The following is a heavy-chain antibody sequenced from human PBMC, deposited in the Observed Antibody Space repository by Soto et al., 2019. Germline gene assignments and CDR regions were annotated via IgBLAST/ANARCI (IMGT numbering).Heavy chain of an antibody. CDR2: INPSGGST. CDR3: ARERSRGVIITLPGAPPGY. CDR1: GYTFTSYY. Sequence: GASVKVSCKASGYTFTSYYMHWVRQAPGQRLEWMGIINPSGGSTSYAQKFQGRVAMTRDTSTSTVYMELSSLRSEDTAVYYCARERSRGVIITLPGAPPGYWGQGTLVTVSS. J-gene: IGHJ4*02. V-gene: IGHV1-46*03. D-gene: IGHD3-10*01.